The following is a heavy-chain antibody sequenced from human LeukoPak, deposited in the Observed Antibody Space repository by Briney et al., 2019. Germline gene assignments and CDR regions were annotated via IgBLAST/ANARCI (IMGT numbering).Heavy chain of an antibody. CDR2: VTGPGDTT. Sequence: PGGSLRLSCATSGFTFTNYAMNWVRQAPGKGLEWVSAVTGPGDTTYYADSVKGRFFMSREDSKTTVYLQMNSLRAEDTAIYYCARDLLPLGGTLGNWFDPWGQGTLVTVSS. J-gene: IGHJ5*02. V-gene: IGHV3-23*01. CDR1: GFTFTNYA. D-gene: IGHD1-26*01. CDR3: ARDLLPLGGTLGNWFDP.